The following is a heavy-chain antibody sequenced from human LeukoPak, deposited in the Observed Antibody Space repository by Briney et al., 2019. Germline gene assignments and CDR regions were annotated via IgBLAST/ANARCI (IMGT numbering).Heavy chain of an antibody. V-gene: IGHV3-23*01. D-gene: IGHD1-26*01. CDR3: AKDLSSWGN. J-gene: IGHJ4*02. CDR2: ISGSGGGT. Sequence: QSGGSLRRSSAASGLTSRSSAMSWVRQAPGKGLEWVSAISGSGGGTYYADSVKGRFTISRDNSKKTLYLQMSSLRAEDTAVYYCAKDLSSWGNWGQGTLVTVSS. CDR1: GLTSRSSA.